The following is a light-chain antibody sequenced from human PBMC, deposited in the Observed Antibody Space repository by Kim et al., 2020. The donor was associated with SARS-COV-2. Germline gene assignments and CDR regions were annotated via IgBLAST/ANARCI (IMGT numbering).Light chain of an antibody. J-gene: IGLJ1*01. Sequence: ITISCTGTSSDVGGYNYVSWYQQHPGKAPKHMIYDVSNRPSGVSNRFSGSKSGNTSSLTISGLQAEDEADYYCSSYTSSSTLFYVFGTGTKVTVL. CDR1: SSDVGGYNY. V-gene: IGLV2-14*03. CDR2: DVS. CDR3: SSYTSSSTLFYV.